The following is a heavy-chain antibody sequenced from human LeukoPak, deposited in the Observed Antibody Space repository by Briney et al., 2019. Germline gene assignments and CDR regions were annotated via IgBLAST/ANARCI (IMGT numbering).Heavy chain of an antibody. J-gene: IGHJ4*02. CDR1: GGSISGYY. Sequence: SETLSLTWTVFGGSISGYYWTWIRQPAGKRLEYIGRMYFTGDTNFNPSLRSRVTMSVDTSKNEFSLKMTSVTAADTAVYYCARDYGDYPGYWGQGTLVTVSS. CDR3: ARDYGDYPGY. CDR2: MYFTGDT. D-gene: IGHD4-17*01. V-gene: IGHV4-4*07.